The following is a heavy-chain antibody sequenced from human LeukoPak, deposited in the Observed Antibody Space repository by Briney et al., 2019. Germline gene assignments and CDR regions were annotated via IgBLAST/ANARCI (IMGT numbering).Heavy chain of an antibody. D-gene: IGHD3-3*01. J-gene: IGHJ2*01. V-gene: IGHV1-24*01. Sequence: ASVKVSCKVSGYTLTELSMHWVRQAPGKGLEWMGGFDPEDGETIYAQKFQGRVTMTEDTSTDTAYMEPSSLRSEDTAVYYCATEGHSYYDFWSGRYFDLWGRGTLVTVSS. CDR3: ATEGHSYYDFWSGRYFDL. CDR2: FDPEDGET. CDR1: GYTLTELS.